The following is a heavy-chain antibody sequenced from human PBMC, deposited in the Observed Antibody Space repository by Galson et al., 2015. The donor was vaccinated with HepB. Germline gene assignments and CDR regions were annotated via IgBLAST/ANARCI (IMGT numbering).Heavy chain of an antibody. Sequence: PALVKPTQTLTLTCSFSGFSLSTSGMCVSWIRQPPGKALEWLALIDWDDDKYYSTSLKTRLTISKDTSRNQVVLTMANMDPVDTATYYCARANAAMGTSFDYWGQGALVTVSP. CDR1: GFSLSTSGMC. J-gene: IGHJ4*02. CDR3: ARANAAMGTSFDY. CDR2: IDWDDDK. V-gene: IGHV2-70*01. D-gene: IGHD5-18*01.